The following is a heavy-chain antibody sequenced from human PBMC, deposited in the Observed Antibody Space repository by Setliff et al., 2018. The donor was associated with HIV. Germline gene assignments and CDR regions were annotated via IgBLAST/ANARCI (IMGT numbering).Heavy chain of an antibody. CDR3: ARVGSVVVVTAIDY. D-gene: IGHD2-21*02. CDR1: GYTFTSYY. CDR2: INPSGGST. V-gene: IGHV1-46*01. J-gene: IGHJ4*02. Sequence: GASVKVSCKASGYTFTSYYIHWVRQAPGQGLEWMGEINPSGGSTSYSEKFRGRATMTRDTSRSTVYMELSSLRFDDTAVYYCARVGSVVVVTAIDYWGQGTLVTVSS.